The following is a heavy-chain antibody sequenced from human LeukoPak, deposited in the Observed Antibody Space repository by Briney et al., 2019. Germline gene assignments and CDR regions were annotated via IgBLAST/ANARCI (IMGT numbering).Heavy chain of an antibody. V-gene: IGHV4-59*04. D-gene: IGHD1-14*01. CDR3: ARTPPGPDYRC. CDR1: GGSISSYY. J-gene: IGHJ4*02. CDR2: IYHGGST. Sequence: SETLSLTCTVSGGSISSYYWSWIRQPPGKGLELIGNIYHGGSTYYTPSLRSRVTMSVDTSKNQFSLKLNSVTAADTAVYYCARTPPGPDYRCWGQGILVTVSS.